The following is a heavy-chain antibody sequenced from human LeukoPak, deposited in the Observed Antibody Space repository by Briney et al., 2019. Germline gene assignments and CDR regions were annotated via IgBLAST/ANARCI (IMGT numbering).Heavy chain of an antibody. CDR3: AKNSGYSWQYFFDY. J-gene: IGHJ4*02. CDR1: GFSFSTYG. V-gene: IGHV3-33*03. Sequence: GGSLRLSCAASGFSFSTYGMEWVRQAPGKGLEWVALIWYDGTNKYYVDSVKGRFTISRDNSKNTLYLQMNSLRAEDAAVYFCAKNSGYSWQYFFDYWGQGTLVTVSS. D-gene: IGHD6-25*01. CDR2: IWYDGTNK.